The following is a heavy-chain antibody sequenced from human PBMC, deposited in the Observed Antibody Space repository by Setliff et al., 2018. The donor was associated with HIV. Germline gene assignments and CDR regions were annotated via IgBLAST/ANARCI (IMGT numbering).Heavy chain of an antibody. V-gene: IGHV4-59*08. D-gene: IGHD3-3*01. J-gene: IGHJ3*01. CDR1: ADSISSHF. CDR3: ARPLTTSYNFWGDAFGF. Sequence: SETLSLTCTVSADSISSHFCSWIRQPPGKGLEWIGSVCCSGSTKYNPSLKSRVTISEDRSKNQVSLKLTSVTAADTAVYYCARPLTTSYNFWGDAFGFWGQGTMVTVSS. CDR2: VCCSGST.